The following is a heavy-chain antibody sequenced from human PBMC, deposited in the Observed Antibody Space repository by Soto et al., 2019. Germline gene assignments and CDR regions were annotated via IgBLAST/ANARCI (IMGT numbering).Heavy chain of an antibody. CDR2: IYYSGST. Sequence: PSETLSLTCTVSGGSISSSSYYWGWIRQPPGKGLEWIGSIYYSGSTYYNPSLKSRVTISVDTSKNQFSLKLSSVTAADTAVYYCARPLGIAAAGTELWGQGSLVTASS. V-gene: IGHV4-39*01. CDR1: GGSISSSSYY. D-gene: IGHD6-13*01. J-gene: IGHJ4*02. CDR3: ARPLGIAAAGTEL.